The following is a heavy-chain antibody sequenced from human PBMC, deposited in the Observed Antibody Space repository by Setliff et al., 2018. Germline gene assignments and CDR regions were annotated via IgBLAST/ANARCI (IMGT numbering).Heavy chain of an antibody. CDR2: INTDGSST. Sequence: GGSLRLSCAASGFTFSSYSMNWVRQAPGKGLVWVSRINTDGSSTSYADSVKGRFTISRDNAKNTLYLQMNSLRAEDTAVYYCARDSGQKLVTYDYYYNGMDVWGQGTTVTVSS. CDR1: GFTFSSYS. J-gene: IGHJ6*02. D-gene: IGHD6-13*01. CDR3: ARDSGQKLVTYDYYYNGMDV. V-gene: IGHV3-74*01.